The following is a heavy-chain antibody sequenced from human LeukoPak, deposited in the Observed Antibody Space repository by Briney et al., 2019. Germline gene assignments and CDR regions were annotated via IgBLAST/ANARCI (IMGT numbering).Heavy chain of an antibody. Sequence: GGSLRLSCVASEFNFFSYGVQWVRQAPGKGLVWVSRIFTDGSTTSYADSVKGRFTISRDNAKNTLYLQMNSLRAEDTAVYYCARELPREVTLDYWGQGTLVTVSP. CDR2: IFTDGSTT. J-gene: IGHJ4*01. CDR3: ARELPREVTLDY. CDR1: EFNFFSYG. D-gene: IGHD2-21*02. V-gene: IGHV3-74*01.